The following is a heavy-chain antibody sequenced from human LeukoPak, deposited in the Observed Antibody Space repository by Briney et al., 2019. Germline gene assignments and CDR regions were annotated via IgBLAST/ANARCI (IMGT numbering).Heavy chain of an antibody. CDR2: INSDGRIT. Sequence: GGSLRLSCAASGFTFSDYWMHWVRQAPGKGLVGVSRINSDGRITSYADSVKGRFTISRDNAKNTLFLQMNSLRAEDTAVYYCAKFDSSGYYYSGCDYWGQGTLVTVSS. CDR3: AKFDSSGYYYSGCDY. CDR1: GFTFSDYW. V-gene: IGHV3-74*01. D-gene: IGHD3-22*01. J-gene: IGHJ4*02.